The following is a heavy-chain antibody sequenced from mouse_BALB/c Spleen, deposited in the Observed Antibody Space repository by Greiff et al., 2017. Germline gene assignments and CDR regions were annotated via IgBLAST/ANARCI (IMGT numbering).Heavy chain of an antibody. CDR3: AIDDGYYGDYAMDY. V-gene: IGHV7-3*02. CDR1: GFTFTDYY. J-gene: IGHJ4*01. Sequence: EVMLVESGGGLVQPGGSLRLSCAPSGFTFTDYYMSWVRQPPGKALEWLGFIRNKANGYTTEYSASVKGRFTISRDNSQSILYLQMNTLRAEDSATYYCAIDDGYYGDYAMDYWGQGTSVTVSS. D-gene: IGHD2-3*01. CDR2: IRNKANGYTT.